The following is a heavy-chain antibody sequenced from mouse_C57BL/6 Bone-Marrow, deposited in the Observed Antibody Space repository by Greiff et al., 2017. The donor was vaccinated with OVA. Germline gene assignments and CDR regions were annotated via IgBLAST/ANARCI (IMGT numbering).Heavy chain of an antibody. CDR3: ARMDYDGYAMDY. J-gene: IGHJ4*01. D-gene: IGHD2-4*01. Sequence: DVMLVESGGGLVKPGGSLKLSCAASGFTFSDYGMHWVRQAPEKGLEWVAYISSGSSTIYYADTVTGRFTISRDNAKNTLFLQMTSLRSENTAMYYCARMDYDGYAMDYWGQGTSVTVSS. CDR2: ISSGSSTI. CDR1: GFTFSDYG. V-gene: IGHV5-17*01.